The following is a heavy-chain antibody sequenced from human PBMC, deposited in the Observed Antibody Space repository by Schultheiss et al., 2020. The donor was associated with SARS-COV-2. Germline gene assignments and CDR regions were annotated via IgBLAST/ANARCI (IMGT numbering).Heavy chain of an antibody. CDR1: GFTVSSNY. D-gene: IGHD1-26*01. V-gene: IGHV3-74*01. J-gene: IGHJ4*02. Sequence: GESLKISCAASGFTVSSNYMSWVRQAPGKGLVWVSRINSDGSSTSYADSVKGRFTISRDNAKNTLYLQMNSLRAEDTAVYYCAREGETSGSYSVHFDYWGQGTLVTVSS. CDR2: INSDGSST. CDR3: AREGETSGSYSVHFDY.